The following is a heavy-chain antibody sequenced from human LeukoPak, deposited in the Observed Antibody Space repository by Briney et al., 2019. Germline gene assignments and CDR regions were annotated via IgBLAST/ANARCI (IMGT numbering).Heavy chain of an antibody. CDR3: ARDRESRGYRDY. V-gene: IGHV1-18*01. D-gene: IGHD5-24*01. J-gene: IGHJ4*02. CDR1: GYTFTSYG. Sequence: ASVKVSCKASGYTFTSYGISWVRQAPGQGLEWMGWISAYNGNTNYAQKLQGRVTMTTDTSTSTAYMELRSLRSDDTAVYYRARDRESRGYRDYWGQGTLVTVSA. CDR2: ISAYNGNT.